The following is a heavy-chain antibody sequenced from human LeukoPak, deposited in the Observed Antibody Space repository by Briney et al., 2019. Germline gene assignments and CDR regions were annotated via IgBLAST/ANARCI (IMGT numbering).Heavy chain of an antibody. V-gene: IGHV3-48*01. J-gene: IGHJ4*02. CDR3: ARASIAALSGY. CDR1: GFTFSSYS. D-gene: IGHD6-6*01. CDR2: ISSSSSTI. Sequence: GRPLRLSCAASGFTFSSYSMNWVRQAPGKGLEWVSYISSSSSTIYYADSVKGRFTISRDNAKNSLYLQMNSLRAEDTAVYYCARASIAALSGYWGQGTLVTVSS.